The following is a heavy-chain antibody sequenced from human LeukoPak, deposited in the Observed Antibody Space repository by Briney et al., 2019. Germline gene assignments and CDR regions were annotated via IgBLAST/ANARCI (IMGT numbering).Heavy chain of an antibody. CDR3: ARDAYGYGSSLFDY. J-gene: IGHJ4*02. D-gene: IGHD5-18*01. V-gene: IGHV3-9*01. CDR1: GFTFDDYA. CDR2: ISWNSGNI. Sequence: GGSLRLSCEASGFTFDDYAMYWVRQAPGKGLEWVSGISWNSGNIGYADSVKGRFTISRDNAKNSLYLQMNSLRAEDTAVYYCARDAYGYGSSLFDYWGQGTLVTVSS.